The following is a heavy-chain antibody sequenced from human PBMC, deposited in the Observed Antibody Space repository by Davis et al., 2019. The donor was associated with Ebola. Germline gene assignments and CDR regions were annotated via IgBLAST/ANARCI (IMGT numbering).Heavy chain of an antibody. CDR3: AKSLSSGWRPFDY. D-gene: IGHD6-19*01. CDR2: ISDSGGST. CDR1: GFTFNNYA. J-gene: IGHJ4*02. V-gene: IGHV3-23*01. Sequence: PGGSLRLSCAASGFTFNNYAMTWVRQAPGKGLEWVSIISDSGGSTYYADSVRGRFTISSDNSKDTLYLQMNSLRAEDTAVYYCAKSLSSGWRPFDYWGQGTLVTVSS.